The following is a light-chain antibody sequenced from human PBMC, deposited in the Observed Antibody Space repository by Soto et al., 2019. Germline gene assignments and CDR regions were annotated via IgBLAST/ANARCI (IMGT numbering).Light chain of an antibody. V-gene: IGKV1-5*03. CDR3: QQYNSYWT. J-gene: IGKJ1*01. Sequence: DIQMTHSPSTLSASVGSRFTITCRASQSISSWLAWYKQKPGKAPKLLIYKASSLESGVPSRLSGSGSGTEFTLTISSLKPDDFATYYCQQYNSYWTFGHGTKVDIK. CDR1: QSISSW. CDR2: KAS.